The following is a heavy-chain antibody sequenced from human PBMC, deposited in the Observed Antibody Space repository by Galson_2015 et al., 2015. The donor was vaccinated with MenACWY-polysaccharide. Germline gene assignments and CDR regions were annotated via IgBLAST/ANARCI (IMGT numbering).Heavy chain of an antibody. J-gene: IGHJ4*02. V-gene: IGHV3-7*01. CDR1: GFTFSSYG. Sequence: SLRLSCAASGFTFSSYGMSWVRQAPGKGLEWVANIKQDGSEKYYVDSVKGRFTISRDSAKNSLYLQMNSLRAEDTAVYYCAREISSSWYSDYFDYWGQGTLVTVSS. D-gene: IGHD6-13*01. CDR2: IKQDGSEK. CDR3: AREISSSWYSDYFDY.